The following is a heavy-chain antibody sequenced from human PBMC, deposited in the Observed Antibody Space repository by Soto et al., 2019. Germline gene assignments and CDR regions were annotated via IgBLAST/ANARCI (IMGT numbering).Heavy chain of an antibody. D-gene: IGHD3-10*01. J-gene: IGHJ5*02. CDR2: IYWNDDK. CDR1: GFSLSTSGVG. V-gene: IGHV2-5*01. CDR3: AHRPVSLLLEWFDP. Sequence: QITLKESGPTLVKPTQTLTLTCTFSGFSLSTSGVGVGWIRQPPGKALEWLALIYWNDDKRYSPSLKSRLTITKDTSKNQVVLTMTNMDPVDTATYYCAHRPVSLLLEWFDPWGQGTLVTVSS.